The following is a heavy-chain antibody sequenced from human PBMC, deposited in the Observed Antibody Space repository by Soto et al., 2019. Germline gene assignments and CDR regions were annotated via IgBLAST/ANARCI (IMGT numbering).Heavy chain of an antibody. V-gene: IGHV5-51*01. CDR3: ARGINYYDSSGDSWFDP. J-gene: IGHJ5*02. CDR2: ICPGDSET. CDR1: GYSFTSHW. Sequence: GESLKISCQGSGYSFTSHWIDWVRQMPGKGLEWMGIICPGDSETTYSPSFQGQVTFSADKSISTAYLQWSSLKASDTAVYYCARGINYYDSSGDSWFDPWGQGTLVTVSS. D-gene: IGHD3-22*01.